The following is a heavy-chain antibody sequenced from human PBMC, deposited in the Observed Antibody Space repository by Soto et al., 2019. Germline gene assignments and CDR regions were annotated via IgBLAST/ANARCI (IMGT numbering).Heavy chain of an antibody. CDR2: ISGSGGST. J-gene: IGHJ4*02. CDR3: AKDPGIIGYFDY. D-gene: IGHD1-20*01. Sequence: GWPVRLSFEASRSTFNSYAISWFLQAPGKGLEWVSAISGSGGSTYYADSVKGRFTISRDNSKNTLYLQMNSLRAEDTAVYYCAKDPGIIGYFDYWRQGTLVTVSS. CDR1: RSTFNSYA. V-gene: IGHV3-23*01.